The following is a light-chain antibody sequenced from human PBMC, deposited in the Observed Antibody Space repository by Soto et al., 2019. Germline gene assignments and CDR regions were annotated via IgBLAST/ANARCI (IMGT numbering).Light chain of an antibody. J-gene: IGLJ1*01. CDR3: SSYTNSRTLV. CDR2: EVS. Sequence: QSALTQLASGGGSPEQSVTISGAGSSNDIGEYNYVSWYQQHPGEAPKVVIYEVSSRPSGSSNRFSGSKSGNTASLTISGLQADDEADYYCSSYTNSRTLVFGTGTKVTVL. CDR1: SNDIGEYNY. V-gene: IGLV2-14*01.